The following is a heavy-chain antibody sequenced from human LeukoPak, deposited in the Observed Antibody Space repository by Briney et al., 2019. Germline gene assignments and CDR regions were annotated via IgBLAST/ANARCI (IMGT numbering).Heavy chain of an antibody. Sequence: GGSLRLSCAASGFTFDDYGMSWVRQAPGKGLEWVSGINWNGGSTGYADSVKGRFTISRDNAKNSLYLQMNSLRAEDTALYYCAREGCSYEGWAFDIWGQGTMVTVSS. V-gene: IGHV3-20*04. J-gene: IGHJ3*02. CDR2: INWNGGST. D-gene: IGHD5-18*01. CDR1: GFTFDDYG. CDR3: AREGCSYEGWAFDI.